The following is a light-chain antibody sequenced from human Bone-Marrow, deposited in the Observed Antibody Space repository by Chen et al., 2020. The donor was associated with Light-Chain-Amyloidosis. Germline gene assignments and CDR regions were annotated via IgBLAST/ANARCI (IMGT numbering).Light chain of an antibody. CDR2: DVS. CDR1: SSDVASYTY. V-gene: IGLV2-14*01. CDR3: SSYTSGSTFV. Sequence: QSALTPPASVSGSPGQSVTIPCTGTSSDVASYTYFSWYQQHPGNAPRLIIYDVSNRPSGVSYRLSGSKSGNTASLTISGLQAEDEADYYCSSYTSGSTFVFGTGTKVTVL. J-gene: IGLJ1*01.